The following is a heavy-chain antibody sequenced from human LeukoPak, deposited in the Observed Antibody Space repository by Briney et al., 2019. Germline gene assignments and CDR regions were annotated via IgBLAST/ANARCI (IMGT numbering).Heavy chain of an antibody. V-gene: IGHV1-3*01. CDR3: ARGRWTATETTYYLDY. J-gene: IGHJ4*02. CDR2: INAGNGKT. D-gene: IGHD4-17*01. CDR1: GYSFSDYA. Sequence: GASVKVSCKASGYSFSDYAIHWVRQAPGQRLEWMGWINAGNGKTKYSQNFQGRVTITRDRSASTAYVELSSLRSEDTSVYYCARGRWTATETTYYLDYWGQGTLVTVSS.